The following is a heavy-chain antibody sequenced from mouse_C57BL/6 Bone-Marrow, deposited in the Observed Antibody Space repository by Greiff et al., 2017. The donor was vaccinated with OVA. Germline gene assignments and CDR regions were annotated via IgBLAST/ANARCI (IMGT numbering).Heavy chain of an antibody. Sequence: QVHVKQPGAELVKPGASVKLSCKASGYTFTSYWMQWVKQRPGQGLEWIGEIDPSDSDTNYNQKFKGKATLTVDKSSSTAYMQLSSLTSEDSAVYYCAADYDGYPSWFAYWGQGTLVTVSA. D-gene: IGHD2-3*01. CDR3: AADYDGYPSWFAY. CDR2: IDPSDSDT. V-gene: IGHV1-50*01. CDR1: GYTFTSYW. J-gene: IGHJ3*01.